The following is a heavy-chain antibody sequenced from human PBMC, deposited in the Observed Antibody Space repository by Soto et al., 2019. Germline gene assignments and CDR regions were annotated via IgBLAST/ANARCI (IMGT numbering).Heavy chain of an antibody. CDR3: AREPWGYSGSAKHFDY. CDR2: ISYAGDYK. J-gene: IGHJ4*02. Sequence: DLVESGGGVIQPGGSLRLSCAASGFNFRGFTMHWVRQAPDKGLEWLSVISYAGDYKNYADSVRGRISISRDNSKNTLFLQMNSLRPDDTAVYFCAREPWGYSGSAKHFDYWGQGSLVIVSS. CDR1: GFNFRGFT. V-gene: IGHV3-30-3*01. D-gene: IGHD6-25*01.